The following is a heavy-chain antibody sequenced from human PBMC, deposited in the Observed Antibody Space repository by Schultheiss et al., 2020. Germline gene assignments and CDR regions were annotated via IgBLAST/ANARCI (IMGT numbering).Heavy chain of an antibody. CDR2: IYYSGST. Sequence: SETLSLTCTVSGGSISSSSYYWGWIRQPPGKGLEWIGSIYYSGSTYYNPSLKSRVTISVDTSKNQFSLKLSSVTAEDTAVYYCARSLAQTRCAWGQGTLVTVSS. CDR1: GGSISSSSYY. J-gene: IGHJ5*02. CDR3: ARSLAQTRCA. V-gene: IGHV4-39*01.